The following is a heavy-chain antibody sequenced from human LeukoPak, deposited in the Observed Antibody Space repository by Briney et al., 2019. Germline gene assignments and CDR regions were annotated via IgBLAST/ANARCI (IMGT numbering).Heavy chain of an antibody. CDR1: GYTFTTYY. V-gene: IGHV1-46*01. Sequence: ASVKLSCKASGYTFTTYYMHWVRQAPGQGLEWMGIINPSGGSTSYAQKFQGRVTMTRATSTSTVYMELSSLRSEDTAVYYCARSQSINSLFDYGGQGTLVTVSS. CDR2: INPSGGST. J-gene: IGHJ4*02. CDR3: ARSQSINSLFDY. D-gene: IGHD3-3*02.